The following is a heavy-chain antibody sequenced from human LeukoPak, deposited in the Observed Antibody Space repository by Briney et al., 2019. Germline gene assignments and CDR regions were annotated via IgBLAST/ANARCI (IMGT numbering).Heavy chain of an antibody. CDR1: GFTFSSYW. CDR3: ASDSSGWYYYYYMDV. V-gene: IGHV3-7*01. CDR2: INQDGSEK. Sequence: GGSLRLSCAASGFTFSSYWMSWVRQAPGKGLEWVANINQDGSEKYYVDSVKGRFTISRDTAKNTLYLQMNSLRAEDTAVYYCASDSSGWYYYYYMDVWGKGTTVTVSS. D-gene: IGHD6-19*01. J-gene: IGHJ6*03.